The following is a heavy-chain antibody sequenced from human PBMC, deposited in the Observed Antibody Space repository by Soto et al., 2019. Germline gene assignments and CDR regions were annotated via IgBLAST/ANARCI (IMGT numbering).Heavy chain of an antibody. J-gene: IGHJ5*02. D-gene: IGHD3-3*02. CDR2: IYYSGST. CDR1: GGSISSGVYY. CDR3: ARDRLASTGWHEA. Sequence: SETLSLTCTVSGGSISSGVYYWSWIRQHPGKGLEWIGYIYYSGSTYYNPSLKSRVTMSVDTSKNQFSLRLNSVTAADTAVYYCARDRLASTGWHEAWGQGTLVTVSS. V-gene: IGHV4-31*03.